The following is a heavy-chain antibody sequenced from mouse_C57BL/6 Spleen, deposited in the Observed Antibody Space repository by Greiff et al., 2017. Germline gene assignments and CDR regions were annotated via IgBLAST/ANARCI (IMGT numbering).Heavy chain of an antibody. J-gene: IGHJ3*01. CDR1: GFTFSDYG. D-gene: IGHD2-3*01. V-gene: IGHV5-17*01. CDR2: ISSGSSTI. Sequence: EVQLVESGGGLVKPGGSLKLSCAASGFTFSDYGLHWVRQAPAKGLEWVAYISSGSSTIYSADTVKGRFTISRDNAKNTLFLQMTSLRSEDTAMYYCARQDGYSFAYWGQGTLVTVSA. CDR3: ARQDGYSFAY.